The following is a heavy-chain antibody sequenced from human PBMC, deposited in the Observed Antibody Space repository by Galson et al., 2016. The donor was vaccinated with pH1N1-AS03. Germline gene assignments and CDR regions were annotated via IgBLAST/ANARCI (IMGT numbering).Heavy chain of an antibody. Sequence: SLRLSCAASGFALIGYSMHWVRQAPGKGLEWVSSIDPTSTYIYYADSPTGRFTISRDSAFNSLYLQMNSLRVDDTAVYFCTRSAPRGGHEPFDFWGQGTLVTVSP. CDR2: IDPTSTYI. D-gene: IGHD5-12*01. CDR1: GFALIGYS. J-gene: IGHJ4*02. CDR3: TRSAPRGGHEPFDF. V-gene: IGHV3-21*01.